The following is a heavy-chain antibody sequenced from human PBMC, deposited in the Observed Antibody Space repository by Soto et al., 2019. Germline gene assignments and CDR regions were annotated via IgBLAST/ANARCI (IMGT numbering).Heavy chain of an antibody. CDR3: TRAGEWESQTTFFDY. D-gene: IGHD1-26*01. CDR2: INPNSGGT. Sequence: ASVKVSCKASGYTFTGYYMHWVRQAPGQGLEWMGWINPNSGGTNYAQKFQGRVTMTRDTSISTAYMELSRLRSDDTAVNYCTRAGEWESQTTFFDYWGQGTLVTVSS. V-gene: IGHV1-2*02. J-gene: IGHJ4*02. CDR1: GYTFTGYY.